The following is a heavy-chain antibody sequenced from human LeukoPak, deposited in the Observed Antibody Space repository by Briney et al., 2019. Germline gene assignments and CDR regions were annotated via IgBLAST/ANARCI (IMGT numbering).Heavy chain of an antibody. J-gene: IGHJ5*02. CDR3: AREFPTRGWFDP. V-gene: IGHV4-59*11. D-gene: IGHD1-26*01. Sequence: SETLSLTCTVSGGSISRHYGSWIWQRPGKGLEWIGSIYYSGSTNYNPSLKSRVTISVDTSKNQFSLKLSSVTAADTAVYYCAREFPTRGWFDPWGQGTLVTVSS. CDR2: IYYSGST. CDR1: GGSISRHY.